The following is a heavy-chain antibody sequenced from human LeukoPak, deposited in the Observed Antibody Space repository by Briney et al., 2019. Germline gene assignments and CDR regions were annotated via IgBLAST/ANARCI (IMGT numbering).Heavy chain of an antibody. J-gene: IGHJ4*02. CDR1: GGSISSYH. CDR3: ARDHYDSSGYYGLDY. CDR2: IYYSGST. Sequence: SETLSLTCTVSGGSISSYHWSWIRQPPGKGLEWIGYIYYSGSTNYNPSLKSRVTISVDTSKNQFSLKLSSVTAADTAVYYCARDHYDSSGYYGLDYWGQGTLVTVSS. V-gene: IGHV4-59*01. D-gene: IGHD3-22*01.